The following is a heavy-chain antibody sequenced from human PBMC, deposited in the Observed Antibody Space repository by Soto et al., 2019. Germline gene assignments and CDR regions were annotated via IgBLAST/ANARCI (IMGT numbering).Heavy chain of an antibody. D-gene: IGHD6-19*01. CDR3: ARSPQYSSGWNGGFDY. Sequence: SETLSLTCDVSGDFLTTYYWNWIRQSPGKGLEWIGYLFYGGHTNYNPSLRGRATISVDTSKNQFSLKLSSVTAADTAVYYCARSPQYSSGWNGGFDYWGQGTLVTVS. CDR1: GDFLTTYY. J-gene: IGHJ4*02. V-gene: IGHV4-59*01. CDR2: LFYGGHT.